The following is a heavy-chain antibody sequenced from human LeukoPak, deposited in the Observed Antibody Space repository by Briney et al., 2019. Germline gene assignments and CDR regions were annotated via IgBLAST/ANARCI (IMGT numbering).Heavy chain of an antibody. CDR1: GFTFSSYA. D-gene: IGHD1-26*01. V-gene: IGHV3-23*01. CDR3: AKPRGLTIVGAHFDY. Sequence: TGGSLRLSCAASGFTFSSYAMSWVRQAPGKGLEWVSTISGGGGTTYYADSVKGRFTISRDNSKNTLYLQMNSLRAEDTAVYDCAKPRGLTIVGAHFDYWGQGTLVTVSS. CDR2: ISGGGGTT. J-gene: IGHJ4*02.